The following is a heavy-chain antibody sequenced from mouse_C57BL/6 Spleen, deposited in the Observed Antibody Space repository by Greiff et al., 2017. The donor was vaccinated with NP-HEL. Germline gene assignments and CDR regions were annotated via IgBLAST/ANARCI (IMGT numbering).Heavy chain of an antibody. D-gene: IGHD1-1*01. Sequence: QVQLQQPGAELVKPGASVKLSCKASGYTFTSYWMQWVKQRPGQGLEWIGEIDPSDSYTNYNQKFKGKATLTVATSSSTAYMQLSSLTSEDSAVYYCARKVITTVVPGYFDYWGQGTTLTVSS. CDR1: GYTFTSYW. J-gene: IGHJ2*01. CDR3: ARKVITTVVPGYFDY. CDR2: IDPSDSYT. V-gene: IGHV1-50*01.